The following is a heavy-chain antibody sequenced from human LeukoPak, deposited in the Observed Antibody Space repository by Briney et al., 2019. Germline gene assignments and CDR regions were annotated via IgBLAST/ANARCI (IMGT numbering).Heavy chain of an antibody. CDR2: ISSSSSYI. CDR3: ASFLATERSSGWWILDY. J-gene: IGHJ4*02. Sequence: PGGSLRLSCAASGFTVSSNYMGWVRQAPGKGLEWVSSISSSSSYIYYADSVKGRFTISRDNAKNSLYLQMSSLRAEDTAVYYCASFLATERSSGWWILDYWGQGTLVTVSS. V-gene: IGHV3-21*01. CDR1: GFTVSSNY. D-gene: IGHD6-19*01.